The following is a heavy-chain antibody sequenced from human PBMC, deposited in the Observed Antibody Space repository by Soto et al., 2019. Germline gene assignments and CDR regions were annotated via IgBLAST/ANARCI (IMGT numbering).Heavy chain of an antibody. CDR2: IYYSGST. CDR1: GGSISSYY. D-gene: IGHD3-3*01. Sequence: PSETLSLTCTVSGGSISSYYWSWIRQPPGKGLEWIGYIYYSGSTNYNPSIKSRVTISVDTSKNQFSLKLSSVTAADTAVYYCARGITEWFNDYWGQGTLVTVSS. CDR3: ARGITEWFNDY. J-gene: IGHJ4*02. V-gene: IGHV4-59*01.